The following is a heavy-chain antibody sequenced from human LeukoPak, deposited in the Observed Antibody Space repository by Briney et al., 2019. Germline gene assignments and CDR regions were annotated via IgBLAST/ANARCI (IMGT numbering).Heavy chain of an antibody. CDR1: GFTFSSYG. J-gene: IGHJ4*02. CDR3: SVLAPPDY. Sequence: PGGSLRLSCAASGFTFSSYGMHWVRQAPGKGLEWVAVIRYDGSNKYYADSVKGRFTISRDNSKNTLYLQMNSLRAEDTAVYYCSVLAPPDYWGQGTLVTVSS. D-gene: IGHD2/OR15-2a*01. V-gene: IGHV3-30*02. CDR2: IRYDGSNK.